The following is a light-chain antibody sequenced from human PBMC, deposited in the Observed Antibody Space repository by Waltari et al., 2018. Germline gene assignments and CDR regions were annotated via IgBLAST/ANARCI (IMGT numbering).Light chain of an antibody. CDR2: TNE. V-gene: IGLV1-44*01. CDR1: NSNIGSNT. CDR3: AAWDDNLNARV. J-gene: IGLJ3*02. Sequence: QSVLTQPPSSSGTPGQRVTITWSGSNSNIGSNTVNWYTHFPGTAPKRLIYTNEPSPSGVPDRFSVSKSGTSASLAISGLQADDEAHYYCAAWDDNLNARVFGGGTMLTVL.